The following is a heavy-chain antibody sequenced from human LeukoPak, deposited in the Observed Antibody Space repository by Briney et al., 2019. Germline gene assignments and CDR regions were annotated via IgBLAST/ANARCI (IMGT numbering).Heavy chain of an antibody. J-gene: IGHJ4*02. V-gene: IGHV3-23*01. CDR1: GFTFSSYA. D-gene: IGHD6-19*01. CDR3: ASGVYSSGWYLDY. CDR2: ISGSGGST. Sequence: GGSLRLSCAASGFTFSSYAMSWVRQAPGKGLEWVSAISGSGGSTYYADSVKGRFTISRDNSKNTLYLQMNSLRAEDTAIYYCASGVYSSGWYLDYWGQGTLVTVSS.